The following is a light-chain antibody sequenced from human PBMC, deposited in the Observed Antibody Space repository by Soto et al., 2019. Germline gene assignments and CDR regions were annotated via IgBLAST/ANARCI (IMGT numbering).Light chain of an antibody. CDR2: GAS. CDR3: QQYGSSPWT. V-gene: IGKV3-20*01. CDR1: QSVSSSY. J-gene: IGKJ1*01. Sequence: EIVLTQSPGTLSLSPGERATLSCRASQSVSSSYLAWYQQKPGQAPRLLIYGASARATGIPDTFSGSGSGTDFTLTISRLEPEDSAVYYCQQYGSSPWTF.